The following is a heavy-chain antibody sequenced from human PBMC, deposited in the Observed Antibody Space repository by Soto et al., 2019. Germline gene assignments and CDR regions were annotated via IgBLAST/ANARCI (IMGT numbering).Heavy chain of an antibody. D-gene: IGHD1-26*01. CDR2: IYYSGST. Sequence: QVQLQESGPGLVKPSQTLSLTCTVSGGSISSGGYYWSWIRQHPGKGLEGIGYIYYSGSTYYNPSLKSRVTISVDTSKNQFSLKMSSVTAADTAVYYCARDTSQYDPGFDPWGQGTLVTVSS. J-gene: IGHJ5*02. CDR3: ARDTSQYDPGFDP. CDR1: GGSISSGGYY. V-gene: IGHV4-31*03.